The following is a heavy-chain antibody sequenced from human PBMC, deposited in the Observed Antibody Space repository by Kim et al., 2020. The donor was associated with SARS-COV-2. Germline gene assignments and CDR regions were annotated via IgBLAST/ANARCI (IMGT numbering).Heavy chain of an antibody. CDR2: IKQDGNEK. Sequence: GGSLRLSCAASGFSFSNHWMNWVRQAPGKGLEWVANIKQDGNEKYYVDSVKGRFTISRDNAKNSLYLQMDSLRGEDTAVYYCARGSWLYSDHWGQGTLVT. V-gene: IGHV3-7*03. CDR1: GFSFSNHW. D-gene: IGHD3-9*01. J-gene: IGHJ5*02. CDR3: ARGSWLYSDH.